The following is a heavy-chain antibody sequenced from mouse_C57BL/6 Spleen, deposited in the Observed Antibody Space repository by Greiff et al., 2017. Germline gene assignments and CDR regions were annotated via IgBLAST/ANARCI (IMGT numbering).Heavy chain of an antibody. CDR3: ARTTTVVATDYFDY. J-gene: IGHJ2*01. CDR1: GYTFTDYA. V-gene: IGHV1-67*01. CDR2: ISTYYGDA. Sequence: VQLQESGPELVRPGVSVKISCKGSGYTFTDYAMHWVKQSHAKSLEWIGGISTYYGDASYNQKFKDKATMTVDKSSSTAYMELARLTSEDCAVYDCARTTTVVATDYFDYWGQGTTLTVSS. D-gene: IGHD1-1*01.